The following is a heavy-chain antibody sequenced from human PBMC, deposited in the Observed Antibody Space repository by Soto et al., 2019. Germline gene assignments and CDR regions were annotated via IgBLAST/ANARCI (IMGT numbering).Heavy chain of an antibody. J-gene: IGHJ3*02. D-gene: IGHD4-17*01. CDR1: GFTVSSNY. CDR3: ARTKYDYGAIDAFDI. CDR2: IYSGGST. V-gene: IGHV3-53*04. Sequence: EVQLVESGGGLVQPGGSLRLSCAASGFTVSSNYMSWVRQAPGKGLEWVSVIYSGGSTYYADSVKGRFTISRHNSKNTLYLQMNSLRAEDTAVYYCARTKYDYGAIDAFDIWGQGTMVTVSS.